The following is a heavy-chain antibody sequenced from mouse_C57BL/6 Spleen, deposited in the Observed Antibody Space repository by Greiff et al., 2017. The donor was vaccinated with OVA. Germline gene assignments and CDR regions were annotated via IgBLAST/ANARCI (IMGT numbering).Heavy chain of an antibody. Sequence: QAQLQQPGAELVRPGSSVKLSCKASGYTFTSDWMHWVKQRPIQGLEWMGNIDPSDSETHYNQKFKDKATLTVDKSSSTSYMQLSSLSSEDSAVYNCAREGIYDGYIDCDYWGQGTTLTVSS. D-gene: IGHD2-3*01. V-gene: IGHV1-52*01. CDR1: GYTFTSDW. CDR3: AREGIYDGYIDCDY. J-gene: IGHJ2*01. CDR2: IDPSDSET.